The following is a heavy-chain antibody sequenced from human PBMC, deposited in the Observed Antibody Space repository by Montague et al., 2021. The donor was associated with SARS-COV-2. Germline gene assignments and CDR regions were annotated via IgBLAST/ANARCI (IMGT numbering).Heavy chain of an antibody. CDR1: GYTLDSYG. J-gene: IGHJ6*02. CDR2: ISGYNGDT. CDR3: ARAGYSKRDYYYYYGMDV. V-gene: IGHV1-18*01. D-gene: IGHD6-13*01. Sequence: SVRVSCKASGYTLDSYGISWVRQAPGQGLEWMGWISGYNGDTHFAQKFQGRVTMTTDTSTSTAYMELRSLRSEDTAVYYCARAGYSKRDYYYYYGMDVWGQGTTVTVSS.